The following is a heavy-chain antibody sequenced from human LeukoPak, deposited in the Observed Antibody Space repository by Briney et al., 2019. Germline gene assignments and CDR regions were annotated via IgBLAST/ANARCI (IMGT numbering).Heavy chain of an antibody. Sequence: GGSLRLSCAASGFTFSDYYMSWIRQAPGKGLEWVSYVSSSGSTIYYADSVKGRFTISRDNAKNSLYLQMNSLRAEDTAVYYCARDEGHHLGYYYGMDVWGQGTTVTVSS. CDR1: GFTFSDYY. V-gene: IGHV3-11*01. CDR2: VSSSGSTI. J-gene: IGHJ6*02. CDR3: ARDEGHHLGYYYGMDV.